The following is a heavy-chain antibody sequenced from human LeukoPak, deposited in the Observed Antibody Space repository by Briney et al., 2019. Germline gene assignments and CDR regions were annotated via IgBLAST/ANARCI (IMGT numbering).Heavy chain of an antibody. CDR2: ISSSSSYI. V-gene: IGHV3-21*01. D-gene: IGHD3-3*01. CDR3: ARDVLRFLEWFPLDY. Sequence: GGSLRLSCAASGFTFSSYSMNWVRQAPGKGLEWVSSISSSSSYIYYADSVKGRFTISRDNAKNSLYLQMNSLRAEDTAVYYCARDVLRFLEWFPLDYWGQGTLVTVSS. J-gene: IGHJ4*02. CDR1: GFTFSSYS.